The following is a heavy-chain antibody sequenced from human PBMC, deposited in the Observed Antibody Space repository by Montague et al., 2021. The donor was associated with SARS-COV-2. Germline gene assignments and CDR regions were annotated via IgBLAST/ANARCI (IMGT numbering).Heavy chain of an antibody. V-gene: IGHV4-39*07. D-gene: IGHD6-13*01. CDR3: ARVGREQLVRLSGMDV. J-gene: IGHJ6*02. Sequence: SETLSLTCTVSGVSITSNNYYWGWIRPPPGLGLVWIGRLYYSASSYYNLSLKSRVTISVDTSKNQFSLKLSSVTAADTAVYYCARVGREQLVRLSGMDVWGQGTTVTVSS. CDR2: LYYSASS. CDR1: GVSITSNNYY.